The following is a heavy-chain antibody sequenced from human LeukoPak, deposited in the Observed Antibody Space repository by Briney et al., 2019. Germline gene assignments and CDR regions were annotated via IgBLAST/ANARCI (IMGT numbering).Heavy chain of an antibody. CDR2: INPNSGGT. CDR1: GYTFTGYY. J-gene: IGHJ3*02. CDR3: ARTRDYNRNAFDI. Sequence: GASVTVSCKASGYTFTGYYMHWVRQAPGQGLEWMGWINPNSGGTNYAQKFQGRVTMTRDTSISTAYMELSRLRSDDTAVYYCARTRDYNRNAFDIWGQGTMVTVSS. D-gene: IGHD4-17*01. V-gene: IGHV1-2*02.